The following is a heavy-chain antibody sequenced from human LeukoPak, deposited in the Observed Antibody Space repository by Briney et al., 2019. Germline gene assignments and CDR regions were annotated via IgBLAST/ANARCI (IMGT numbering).Heavy chain of an antibody. CDR2: ISAYNGNT. CDR1: GYTFTSYG. Sequence: ASVKVSCKASGYTFTSYGLSWVRQAPGQGLEWMGWISAYNGNTSYAQNLQGRVTMTTDTSTSTAYMELRSLRSDDTAVYYCARQRYRSTQWLVDPTDYWGQGTLVSISS. D-gene: IGHD6-19*01. CDR3: ARQRYRSTQWLVDPTDY. V-gene: IGHV1-18*01. J-gene: IGHJ4*02.